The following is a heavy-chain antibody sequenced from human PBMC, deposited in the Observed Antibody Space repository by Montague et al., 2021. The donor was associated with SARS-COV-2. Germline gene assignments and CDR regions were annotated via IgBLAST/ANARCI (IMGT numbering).Heavy chain of an antibody. Sequence: SETLSLTCTVSGNSISSSRYFCRWLRQPPGKGLDWIGCISFTWCTYYNPSLRSLFTISVDTSKSQISLKLTSATAADTAVYYCASPNSGRWYYFDYWGQGTLVTASS. CDR3: ASPNSGRWYYFDY. CDR2: ISFTWCT. V-gene: IGHV4-39*01. J-gene: IGHJ4*02. CDR1: GNSISSSRYF. D-gene: IGHD4-23*01.